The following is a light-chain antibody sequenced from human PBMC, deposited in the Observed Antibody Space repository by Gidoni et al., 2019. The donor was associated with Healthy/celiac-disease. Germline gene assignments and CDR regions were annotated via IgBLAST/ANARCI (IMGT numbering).Light chain of an antibody. Sequence: ATTSSWPGGGGTISCRASQSVSSDLAWYQQKPGQAPRLLINDASNRATGITARFSGSGSGTDFTLTISSLEHEDFAVYYCQQRSNWSMYTFGQGTKLEIK. J-gene: IGKJ2*01. V-gene: IGKV3-11*01. CDR2: DAS. CDR3: QQRSNWSMYT. CDR1: QSVSSD.